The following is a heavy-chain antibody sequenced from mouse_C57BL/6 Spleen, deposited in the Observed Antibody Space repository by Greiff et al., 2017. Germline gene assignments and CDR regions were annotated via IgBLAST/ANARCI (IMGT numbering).Heavy chain of an antibody. Sequence: EVKVVESGGGLVKPGGSLKLSCAASGFTFSSYTMSWVRQTPEKRLEWVATISGGGGNTYYPDSVKGRFTISRDNATNTLYLQMSSLRSEDTALYYCARLLGRADFDYWGQGTTLTVSS. J-gene: IGHJ2*01. CDR1: GFTFSSYT. V-gene: IGHV5-9*01. CDR3: ARLLGRADFDY. CDR2: ISGGGGNT. D-gene: IGHD3-1*01.